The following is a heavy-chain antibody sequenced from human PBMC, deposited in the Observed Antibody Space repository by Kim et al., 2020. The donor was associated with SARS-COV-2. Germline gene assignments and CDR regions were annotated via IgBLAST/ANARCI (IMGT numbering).Heavy chain of an antibody. J-gene: IGHJ4*02. V-gene: IGHV5-51*01. CDR1: GYNFARHW. D-gene: IGHD3-9*01. Sequence: GESLKISCKGSGYNFARHWIGWVRQMPGKGLEWMGIMYPGDSDIRYSPSFQGQVTISADKSVSTAYLQWNSLKASDTAIYFCARVISTDWFFDFWGQGTL. CDR2: MYPGDSDI. CDR3: ARVISTDWFFDF.